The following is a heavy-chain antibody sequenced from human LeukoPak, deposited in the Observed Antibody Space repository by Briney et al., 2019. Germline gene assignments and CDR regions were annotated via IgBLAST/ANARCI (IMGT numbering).Heavy chain of an antibody. V-gene: IGHV3-48*03. CDR1: GFTFSSYE. Sequence: GGSLRLSCAASGFTFSSYEMNWVRQAPGKGLEWVSYISSSGSTIYYADSVKGRFTISRDNAKNSLYLQMNSLRAEDTAVYYCAKVHQSIAVAGFFDYWGQGTLVTVSS. J-gene: IGHJ4*02. D-gene: IGHD6-19*01. CDR3: AKVHQSIAVAGFFDY. CDR2: ISSSGSTI.